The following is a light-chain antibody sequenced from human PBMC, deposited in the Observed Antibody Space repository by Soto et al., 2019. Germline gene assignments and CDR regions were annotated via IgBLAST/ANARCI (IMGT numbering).Light chain of an antibody. CDR2: LGS. Sequence: ESVMTQSPVSLSVTPGEPASISCRSSQSLLHSNGYNSLDWYLQKPGQSPHLLIYLGSFRAAGVPDRFSGSGSGTDFTLKISRVEAADVGVYYCMQALQTPSFGGGTKVEIK. J-gene: IGKJ4*01. V-gene: IGKV2-28*01. CDR3: MQALQTPS. CDR1: QSLLHSNGYNS.